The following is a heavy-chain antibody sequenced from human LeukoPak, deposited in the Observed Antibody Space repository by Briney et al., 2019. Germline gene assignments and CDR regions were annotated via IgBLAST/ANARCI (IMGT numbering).Heavy chain of an antibody. CDR3: ARDRVNGSGSYYNPYYMDV. Sequence: ASVKVSCKASGYTFTSYAMNWVRQAPGQGLEWMGWINTNTGNPTYAQGFTGRFVFSLDTSVSTAYLQISSLKAEDTAVYYCARDRVNGSGSYYNPYYMDVWGKGTTVTVSS. CDR1: GYTFTSYA. D-gene: IGHD3-10*01. CDR2: INTNTGNP. V-gene: IGHV7-4-1*02. J-gene: IGHJ6*03.